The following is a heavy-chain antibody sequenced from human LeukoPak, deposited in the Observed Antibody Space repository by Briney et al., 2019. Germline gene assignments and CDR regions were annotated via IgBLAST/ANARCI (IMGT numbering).Heavy chain of an antibody. J-gene: IGHJ1*01. D-gene: IGHD2-15*01. CDR2: IYYSGIT. CDR1: GGSTSSYY. CDR3: AREDYCGGGSCYSGYFQN. V-gene: IGHV4-59*01. Sequence: SETLSLTCTVSGGSTSSYYWSWIRQPPGKGLEWIGYIYYSGITDYNPSLRSRVTISVDTSKNQFSLKLSSVTAADTAVYYCAREDYCGGGSCYSGYFQNWGQGTLVTVSS.